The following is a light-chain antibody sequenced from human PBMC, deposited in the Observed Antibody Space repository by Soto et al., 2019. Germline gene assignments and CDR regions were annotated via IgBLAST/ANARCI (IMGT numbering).Light chain of an antibody. Sequence: GDRVSLSCRASQSVSGSYLAWYQQKPGQAPRLLIYGASNRATGIPDRFSGSGSGTDFTLTISRLEPEDFAMYYCQQYGSSPLTFGGGSKVDIK. CDR3: QQYGSSPLT. CDR1: QSVSGSY. V-gene: IGKV3-20*01. CDR2: GAS. J-gene: IGKJ4*01.